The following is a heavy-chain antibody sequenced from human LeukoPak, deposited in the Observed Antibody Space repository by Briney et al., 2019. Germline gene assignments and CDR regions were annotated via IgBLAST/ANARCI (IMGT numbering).Heavy chain of an antibody. J-gene: IGHJ4*02. CDR2: ISYDGSNK. CDR3: ARAPGDFWSGYGYYFDY. V-gene: IGHV3-30-3*01. Sequence: GSLRLSCAASGFTFSSYAMHWVRQAPGKGLEWVAVISYDGSNKYYADSVKGRFTISRGNSKNTLYLQMNSLRAEDTAVYYCARAPGDFWSGYGYYFDYWGQGTLVTVSS. D-gene: IGHD3-3*01. CDR1: GFTFSSYA.